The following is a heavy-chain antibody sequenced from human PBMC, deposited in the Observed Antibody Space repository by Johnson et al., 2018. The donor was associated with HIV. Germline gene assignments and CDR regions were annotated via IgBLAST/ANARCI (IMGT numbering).Heavy chain of an antibody. CDR1: GFTFSDYY. CDR2: ISYDGSNK. V-gene: IGHV3-30*18. J-gene: IGHJ3*02. Sequence: QVQLVESGGGLVKPGGSLRLSCAASGFTFSDYYMSWIRQAPGKGLEWVAVISYDGSNKYYADSVKGRFTISRDNSKNTLYLQMNSLRSEDTALYYCTKDQGIAVAGAWDAFDIWGQGTMVTVSS. CDR3: TKDQGIAVAGAWDAFDI. D-gene: IGHD6-19*01.